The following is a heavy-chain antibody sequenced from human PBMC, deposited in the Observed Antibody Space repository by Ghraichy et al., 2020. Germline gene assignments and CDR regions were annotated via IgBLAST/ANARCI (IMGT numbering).Heavy chain of an antibody. CDR2: INPNSGGT. CDR1: GYTFTGYY. J-gene: IGHJ6*02. V-gene: IGHV1-2*04. D-gene: IGHD3-3*01. CDR3: ARDRVLRFLEWPYYYYGMAV. Sequence: ASVKVSCKASGYTFTGYYMHWVRQAPGQGLEWMGWINPNSGGTNYAQKFQGWVTMTRDTSISTAYMELSRLRSYDTAVYYCARDRVLRFLEWPYYYYGMAVWGQGTTVTVSS.